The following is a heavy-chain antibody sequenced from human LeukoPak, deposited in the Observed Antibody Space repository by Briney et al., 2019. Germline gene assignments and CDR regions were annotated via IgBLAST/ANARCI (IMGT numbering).Heavy chain of an antibody. J-gene: IGHJ4*02. CDR2: ISGSGGST. D-gene: IGHD3-10*01. CDR3: AKDGSRVDYYGSGSPGWYFDY. Sequence: PGGSLRLSCAASGFTFSSYAMSWVRQAPGKGLEWVSAISGSGGSTYYADSAKGRFTISRDNSKNTLYLQMNSVRAEDTAVYYCAKDGSRVDYYGSGSPGWYFDYWGQGTLVSVSS. CDR1: GFTFSSYA. V-gene: IGHV3-23*01.